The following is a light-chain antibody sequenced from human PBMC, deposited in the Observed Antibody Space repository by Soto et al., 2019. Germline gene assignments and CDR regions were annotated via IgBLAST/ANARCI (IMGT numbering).Light chain of an antibody. V-gene: IGLV1-44*01. Sequence: QSVLTQPPSVSGTPGQRVTISCSGSSSNIGSNTVNWYQQLPGTAPKLLIYSHNQRASGVPDRFSGSKSGTSASLAISGLQSEDEADYYCAAWDDSLNGVVFGGGTKLTV. J-gene: IGLJ2*01. CDR3: AAWDDSLNGVV. CDR2: SHN. CDR1: SSNIGSNT.